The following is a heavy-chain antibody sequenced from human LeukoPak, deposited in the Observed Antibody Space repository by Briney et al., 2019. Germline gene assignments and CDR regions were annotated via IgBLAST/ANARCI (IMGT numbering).Heavy chain of an antibody. D-gene: IGHD6-19*01. V-gene: IGHV3-23*01. J-gene: IGHJ6*03. Sequence: GGSLRLSCAASGFTFSTYAMTWVRQAPGKGLEWVSSISGSGGSTYYADSVRGRFTISRDSSKNTLYLQMNSLRAEDTAVYYCVTGGNSGRAYYYYCMDVWGKGTTVTVSS. CDR1: GFTFSTYA. CDR2: ISGSGGST. CDR3: VTGGNSGRAYYYYCMDV.